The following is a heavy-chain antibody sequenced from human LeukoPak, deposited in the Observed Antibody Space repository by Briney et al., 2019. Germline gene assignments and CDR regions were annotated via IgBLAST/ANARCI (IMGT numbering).Heavy chain of an antibody. CDR2: ISSSGTTI. V-gene: IGHV3-48*03. Sequence: GGSLRLSCAASRFTFSSFQMNWVRQAPGKGLEWVSYISSSGTTIFYADSVKGRFTISRDNAKNSLYLQMNSLRAEDTAVYYCASLWCDDAVTFDYWGQGTLVTVSS. CDR1: RFTFSSFQ. J-gene: IGHJ4*02. D-gene: IGHD4-23*01. CDR3: ASLWCDDAVTFDY.